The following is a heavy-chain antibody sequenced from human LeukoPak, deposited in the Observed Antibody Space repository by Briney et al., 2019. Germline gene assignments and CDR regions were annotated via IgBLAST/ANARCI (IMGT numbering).Heavy chain of an antibody. J-gene: IGHJ5*02. CDR2: IIPIFGTA. CDR3: ARGSGTGDFWSGYNWFDP. Sequence: ASVKVSCKASGGTFSSYAISWVRQAPGQGLEWMGGIIPIFGTANYAQKFQGRVTITTDESTSTAYMELSSLRSEDTAVYYCARGSGTGDFWSGYNWFDPRGQGTLVTVSS. D-gene: IGHD3-3*01. CDR1: GGTFSSYA. V-gene: IGHV1-69*05.